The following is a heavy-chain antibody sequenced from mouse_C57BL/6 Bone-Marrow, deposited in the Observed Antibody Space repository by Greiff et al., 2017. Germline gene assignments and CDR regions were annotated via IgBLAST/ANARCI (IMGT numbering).Heavy chain of an antibody. CDR2: IDPSDSYT. D-gene: IGHD2-3*01. V-gene: IGHV1-69*01. J-gene: IGHJ3*01. CDR1: GYTFTSYW. CDR3: AICDGYSFAY. Sequence: VQLQQPGAELVMPGASVKLSCKASGYTFTSYWMHWVKQRPGQGLEWIGEIDPSDSYTNYNQKFKGKSTLTVDKSSSTAYMQLSSLTSEDSAVYYCAICDGYSFAYWGQGTLVTVSA.